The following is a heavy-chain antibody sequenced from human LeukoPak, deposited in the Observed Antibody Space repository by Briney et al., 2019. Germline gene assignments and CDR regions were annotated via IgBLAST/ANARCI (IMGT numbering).Heavy chain of an antibody. CDR2: INPNSGDT. CDR1: GYTFAAYY. V-gene: IGHV1-2*02. Sequence: ASVTVSCKASGYTFAAYYMHWVRQAPGQGLEWMGWINPNSGDTNYAQKFQGRVTMTRDTSISTAYMEVSRLRSDDTAVYYCARTLPNYYYGMDVWGQGTTVTVS. J-gene: IGHJ6*02. D-gene: IGHD1-26*01. CDR3: ARTLPNYYYGMDV.